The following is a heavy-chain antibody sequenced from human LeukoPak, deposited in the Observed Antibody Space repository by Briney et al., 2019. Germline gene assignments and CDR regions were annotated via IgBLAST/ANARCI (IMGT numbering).Heavy chain of an antibody. CDR2: ISYDESNK. Sequence: GGSLRLSCAASGLSFSNYGMHWVRQAPGKGLEWVAVISYDESNKYYGDSVKGRFTISRDNSKNTLYLQMNSLRAEDTAVYYCAREYYYGSGSRGYFDYWGQGTLVTVSS. V-gene: IGHV3-30*03. J-gene: IGHJ4*02. CDR3: AREYYYGSGSRGYFDY. CDR1: GLSFSNYG. D-gene: IGHD3-10*01.